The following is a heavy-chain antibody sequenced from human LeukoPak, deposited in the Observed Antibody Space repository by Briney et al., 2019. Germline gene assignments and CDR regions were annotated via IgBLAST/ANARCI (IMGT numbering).Heavy chain of an antibody. CDR1: GGSISSGGYY. CDR2: IYHSGST. CDR3: AREIHITIFGVAYDAFDI. J-gene: IGHJ3*02. D-gene: IGHD3-3*01. V-gene: IGHV4-30-2*01. Sequence: PSETLSLTCTVSGGSISSGGYYWSWIRQPPGKGLEWIGYIYHSGSTYYNPSLKSRVTISVDRSKNQFSLKLSSVTASDTAVYYCAREIHITIFGVAYDAFDIWGQGTMVTVSS.